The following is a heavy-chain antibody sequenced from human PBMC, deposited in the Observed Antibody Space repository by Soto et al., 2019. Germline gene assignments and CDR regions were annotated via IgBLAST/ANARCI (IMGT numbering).Heavy chain of an antibody. CDR2: IYHSGST. CDR1: GGSISSGGYS. J-gene: IGHJ4*02. D-gene: IGHD3-22*01. V-gene: IGHV4-30-2*01. Sequence: SENLSLTCAVSGGSISSGGYSWSWIRQPPGKGLEWIGYIYHSGSTYYNPSLKSRVTISVDRSKNQFSLKLSSVTAADTAVYYCARTYYYDSSGYFSYYFDYWGQGTLVTVSS. CDR3: ARTYYYDSSGYFSYYFDY.